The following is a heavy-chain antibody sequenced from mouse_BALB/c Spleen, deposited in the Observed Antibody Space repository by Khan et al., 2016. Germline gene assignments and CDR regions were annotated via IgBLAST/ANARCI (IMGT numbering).Heavy chain of an antibody. Sequence: QVQLQQSGAELMKPGASVKISCKATGYTFSSYWIEWVKQRPGHGLEWIGEILPGSGSTNYNEKLKGKATFTADRSSNTADMQLSSLTSEDSAFYYCARRGGIYWYFDVWGAGTTVTVSS. J-gene: IGHJ1*01. CDR1: GYTFSSYW. CDR2: ILPGSGST. V-gene: IGHV1-9*01. CDR3: ARRGGIYWYFDV. D-gene: IGHD1-1*01.